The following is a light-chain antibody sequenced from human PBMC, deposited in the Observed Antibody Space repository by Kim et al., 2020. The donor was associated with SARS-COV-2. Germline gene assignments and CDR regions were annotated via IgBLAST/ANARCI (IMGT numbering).Light chain of an antibody. CDR1: QSVTSSY. CDR3: QQYADSPPFP. J-gene: IGKJ2*01. V-gene: IGKV3-20*01. Sequence: PGDRASLSCRASQSVTSSYLAWYQQKPGQAPRLLIYDTSRRATGIPDRFSGSGSGTDFTLTISRLEPEDFAVYYCQQYADSPPFPFGQGTKLEI. CDR2: DTS.